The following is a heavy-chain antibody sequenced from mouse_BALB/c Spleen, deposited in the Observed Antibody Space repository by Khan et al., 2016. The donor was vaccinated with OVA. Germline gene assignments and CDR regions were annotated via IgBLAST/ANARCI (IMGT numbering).Heavy chain of an antibody. V-gene: IGHV5-17*02. CDR3: AITGCYYLDF. D-gene: IGHD4-1*01. Sequence: EGEPAEAGGGLVQPGGSRKLSCAASGFTFSCYGMYWVRQASEKGLEWVAYISSGCTTIFYADTVKGGFSISRDNRKSTLFLDMTSLSSEDTATYYCAITGCYYLDFWGQGPTLTVSS. J-gene: IGHJ2*01. CDR2: ISSGCTTI. CDR1: GFTFSCYG.